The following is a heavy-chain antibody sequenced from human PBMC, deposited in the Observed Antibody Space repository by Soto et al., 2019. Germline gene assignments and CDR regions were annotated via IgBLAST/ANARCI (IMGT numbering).Heavy chain of an antibody. D-gene: IGHD1-26*01. CDR3: ATQEVGGSYVYTFAP. J-gene: IGHJ5*02. CDR2: IFYSGST. CDR1: GCSITSSSYY. Sequence: SETLSLTCTVSGCSITSSSYYWGWIRQPPGKGLDWIGSIFYSGSTYYNPSLKSRVTISVDTSKNQFSLKLSSVTAADSAVFYCATQEVGGSYVYTFAPWGQGTLVTVSS. V-gene: IGHV4-39*01.